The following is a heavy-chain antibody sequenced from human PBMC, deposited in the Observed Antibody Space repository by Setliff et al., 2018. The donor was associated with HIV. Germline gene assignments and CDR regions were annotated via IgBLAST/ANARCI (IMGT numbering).Heavy chain of an antibody. V-gene: IGHV3-15*01. J-gene: IGHJ5*02. Sequence: LRLSCAVSGFTVSNVWMSWVRQAPGKGLEWVGRFNSKTDGGTTDYATPVKGRFTISRDDSKTTVYLQMNSLKTEDTAVYYCTLKHTWGQGTLVTVSS. CDR3: TLKHT. D-gene: IGHD2-21*01. CDR1: GFTVSNVW. CDR2: FNSKTDGGTT.